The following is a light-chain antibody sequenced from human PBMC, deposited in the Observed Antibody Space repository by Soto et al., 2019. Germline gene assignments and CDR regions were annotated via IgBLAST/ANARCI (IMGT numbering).Light chain of an antibody. CDR2: DVA. V-gene: IGLV2-14*03. CDR3: VSYTSSTTYV. CDR1: SSDVGGSNF. Sequence: QSVLTQPASVSDSPGQSITTSCTGTSSDVGGSNFVSWYQQHPGKPPKLIIYDVANRPSGVSNRFSGSKSGSTASLIISRLQTEDEADYYCVSYTSSTTYVLGTGTKVTV. J-gene: IGLJ1*01.